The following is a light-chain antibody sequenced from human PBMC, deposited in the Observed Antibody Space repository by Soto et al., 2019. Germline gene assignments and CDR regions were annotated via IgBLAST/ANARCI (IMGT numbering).Light chain of an antibody. V-gene: IGLV2-14*01. CDR3: CSYTTTSTFV. J-gene: IGLJ2*01. CDR2: EVF. Sequence: QSALTQPASVSGSPGQSITIPCTGTGSDVGGYNYVSWYQQHPGKVPKLMIFEVFRRPSGISTRFSGSKSGNTASLTISGLQAEDEADYYCCSYTTTSTFVFGGGTKLTVL. CDR1: GSDVGGYNY.